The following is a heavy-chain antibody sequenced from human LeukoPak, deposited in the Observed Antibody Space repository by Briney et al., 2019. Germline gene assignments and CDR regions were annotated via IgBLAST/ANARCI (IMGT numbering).Heavy chain of an antibody. CDR1: GGSISTFF. CDR2: ITYSGST. Sequence: SETLSLTCTVSGGSISTFFWSWIRQSPGKGLEWIGYITYSGSTNYNPSLRSRVTMSIDMSENQFSLKMSSVTAADSAVFYCAGTVLPLGSNWYFDLWGRGTLVTV. D-gene: IGHD3-16*01. V-gene: IGHV4-59*01. CDR3: AGTVLPLGSNWYFDL. J-gene: IGHJ2*01.